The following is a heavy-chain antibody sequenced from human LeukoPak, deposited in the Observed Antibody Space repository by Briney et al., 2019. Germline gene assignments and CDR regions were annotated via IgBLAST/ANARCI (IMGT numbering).Heavy chain of an antibody. V-gene: IGHV1-2*02. CDR1: GYTFTGYY. J-gene: IGHJ4*02. D-gene: IGHD3-10*01. Sequence: ASVTVSCKASGYTFTGYYMHWVRQAPGQGLEWMGLINPNSGGTNYAQKFQGRVTVTRDTSISTAYMELSRLTYDDTAVYYCASDLYYGSGSSAYWGQGTLVTVSS. CDR3: ASDLYYGSGSSAY. CDR2: INPNSGGT.